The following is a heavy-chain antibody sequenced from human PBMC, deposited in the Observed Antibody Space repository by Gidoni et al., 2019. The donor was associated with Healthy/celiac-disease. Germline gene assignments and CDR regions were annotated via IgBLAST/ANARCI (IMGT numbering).Heavy chain of an antibody. CDR2: T. V-gene: IGHV4-59*08. CDR3: ARHNSSGYYYFDY. J-gene: IGHJ4*02. Sequence: TNYDPSLKSRVTISVDTSKNQFSLKLSSVTAADTAVYYCARHNSSGYYYFDYWGQGTLVTVSS. D-gene: IGHD3-22*01.